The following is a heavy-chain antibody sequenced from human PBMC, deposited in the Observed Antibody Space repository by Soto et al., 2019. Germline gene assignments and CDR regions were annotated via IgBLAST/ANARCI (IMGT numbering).Heavy chain of an antibody. D-gene: IGHD4-17*01. CDR2: IYWDDDK. CDR3: AHWLTTVTTLSRRYFDY. Sequence: QITLKESGPTLVKPTQTLTLTCTFSGFSLSTSGVGVGWIRQPPGKALEWLALIYWDDDKRYSPSLKSRLTITKDTSKNQVVLTMTNMDPVDTATYYCAHWLTTVTTLSRRYFDYWGQGTLVTVSS. V-gene: IGHV2-5*02. CDR1: GFSLSTSGVG. J-gene: IGHJ4*02.